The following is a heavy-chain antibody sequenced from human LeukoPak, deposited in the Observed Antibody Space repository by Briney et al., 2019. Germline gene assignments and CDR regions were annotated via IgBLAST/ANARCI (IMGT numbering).Heavy chain of an antibody. J-gene: IGHJ5*02. V-gene: IGHV3-23*01. CDR3: AKGSYDFWSGYLPGFDP. CDR2: ISGSGGST. CDR1: EFIFSSYA. Sequence: GGSLRLSCAASEFIFSSYAMSWVRQAPGKGLEWVSTISGSGGSTYYADSVKGRFTISRDNSKSTLYLQVNSLRAEDTAVYYCAKGSYDFWSGYLPGFDPWGQGTLVTVSS. D-gene: IGHD3-3*01.